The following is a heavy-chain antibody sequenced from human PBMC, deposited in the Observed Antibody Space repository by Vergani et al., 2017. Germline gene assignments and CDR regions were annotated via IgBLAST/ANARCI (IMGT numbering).Heavy chain of an antibody. V-gene: IGHV5-51*01. CDR1: GYSFTSYW. CDR2: IYPGDSDT. CDR3: ARRHCSSTSCYYYYFDY. J-gene: IGHJ4*02. Sequence: EVQLVQSGAEVKKPGESLKISCKGSGYSFTSYWIGWVRQMPGKGLEWMGIIYPGDSDTRYSPSFQGQVTISADKSISTAYLQWSILKASDTAMYYCARRHCSSTSCYYYYFDYWGQGTLVIVSS. D-gene: IGHD2-2*01.